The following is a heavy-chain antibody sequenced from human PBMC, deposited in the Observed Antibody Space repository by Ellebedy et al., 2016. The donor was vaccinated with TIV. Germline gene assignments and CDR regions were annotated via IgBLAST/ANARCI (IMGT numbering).Heavy chain of an antibody. CDR1: GFTFSSYD. V-gene: IGHV3-13*01. D-gene: IGHD3-10*01. CDR3: ARWSYGSGSYPHWYFDL. Sequence: GESLKISXAASGFTFSSYDMHWVRQATGKGLEWVSAIGTAGDTYYPGSVKGRFTISRENAKNSLYLQMNSLRAGDTAVYYCARWSYGSGSYPHWYFDLWGRGTLVTVSS. J-gene: IGHJ2*01. CDR2: IGTAGDT.